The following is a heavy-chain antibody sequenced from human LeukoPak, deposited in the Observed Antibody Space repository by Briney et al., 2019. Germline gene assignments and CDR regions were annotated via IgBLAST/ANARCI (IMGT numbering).Heavy chain of an antibody. CDR1: GFTFSSYS. J-gene: IGHJ4*02. V-gene: IGHV3-21*01. D-gene: IGHD3-10*01. Sequence: GGSLRLSCAASGFTFSSYSMNWVRQAPGKGLEWVSSISSSSSYIYYADSVKGRFTISRDNAKNSLYLQMNSLRAEDTAVYYCARDPAGDMVRGVTFDYWGQGTLVTVSS. CDR2: ISSSSSYI. CDR3: ARDPAGDMVRGVTFDY.